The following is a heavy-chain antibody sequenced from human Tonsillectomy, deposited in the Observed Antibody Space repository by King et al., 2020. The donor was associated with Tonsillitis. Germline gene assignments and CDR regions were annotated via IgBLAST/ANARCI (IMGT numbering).Heavy chain of an antibody. Sequence: VQLLESGGGLVNPGGSLRLSCVASGVTFSAYYMTWIRQSPEKGLESVADISGSSDDLNFRDSVRGRFTISRDNDKNSLYLQMNSLRVEDSAIYYCSRDPRVLDHWGQGTLVTVSS. J-gene: IGHJ4*02. CDR2: ISGSSDDL. V-gene: IGHV3-11*05. CDR1: GVTFSAYY. D-gene: IGHD1-1*01. CDR3: SRDPRVLDH.